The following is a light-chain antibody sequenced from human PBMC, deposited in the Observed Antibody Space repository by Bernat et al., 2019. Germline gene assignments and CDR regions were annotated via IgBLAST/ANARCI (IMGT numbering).Light chain of an antibody. Sequence: DIQMTQSPSSLSASVGDRVTITCRASQSISSYLNWYQQKPGKAPKLLIYAASSLQSGVPSRFSGSGSGTDFTLTISRLQPEDSATYYCQKSYSTPTFGGGTKVEIK. J-gene: IGKJ4*01. CDR2: AAS. CDR3: QKSYSTPT. V-gene: IGKV1-39*01. CDR1: QSISSY.